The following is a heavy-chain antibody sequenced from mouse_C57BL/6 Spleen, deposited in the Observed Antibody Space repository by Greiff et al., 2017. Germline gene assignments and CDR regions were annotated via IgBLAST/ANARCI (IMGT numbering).Heavy chain of an antibody. Sequence: QVQLQQSGAELVRPGTSVKVSCKASGYAFTNYLIEWVKQRPGQGLEWIGVINPGSGGTNYNEKVKGKATLTADTSSSTAYMQLSSLTSEDSAVYFCARRQVTTDYWGQGTSVTVSS. D-gene: IGHD2-2*01. CDR1: GYAFTNYL. J-gene: IGHJ4*01. CDR3: ARRQVTTDY. CDR2: INPGSGGT. V-gene: IGHV1-54*01.